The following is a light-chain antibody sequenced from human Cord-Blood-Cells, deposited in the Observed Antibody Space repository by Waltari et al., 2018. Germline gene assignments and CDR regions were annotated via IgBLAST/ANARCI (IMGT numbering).Light chain of an antibody. CDR2: GAS. Sequence: EIVLTQSPGTLSLSPGERATLSCRASQSVSSSYLALYQQKPGQAPRLLIYGASSRATGIPDRVSVSVSGTDFTLTISRLGPEDFAVYYCQLYGSSPWTFGQGTKVEIK. CDR3: QLYGSSPWT. CDR1: QSVSSSY. V-gene: IGKV3-20*01. J-gene: IGKJ1*01.